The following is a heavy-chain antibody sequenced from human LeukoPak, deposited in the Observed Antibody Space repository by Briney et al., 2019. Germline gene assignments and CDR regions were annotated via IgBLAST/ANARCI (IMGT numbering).Heavy chain of an antibody. CDR2: FNPSGGST. Sequence: ASVKVSCKASGYTFTSYYMHWVRQAPGQGLEWMGVFNPSGGSTSYAQKLQGRVTMTRDTSTRTVYMELSSLRSEDTAGYYCASSIAAAGTGWFDPWGQGTLVTVSS. D-gene: IGHD6-13*01. J-gene: IGHJ5*02. V-gene: IGHV1-46*01. CDR3: ASSIAAAGTGWFDP. CDR1: GYTFTSYY.